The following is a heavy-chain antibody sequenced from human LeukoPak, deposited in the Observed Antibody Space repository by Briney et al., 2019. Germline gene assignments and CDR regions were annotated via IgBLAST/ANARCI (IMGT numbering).Heavy chain of an antibody. D-gene: IGHD6-19*01. J-gene: IGHJ4*02. CDR2: INPNSGGT. CDR1: GYTFTGYY. V-gene: IGHV1-2*02. CDR3: ARWESQWLPPDRAQSQ. Sequence: GASVKVSCKASGYTFTGYYMHWVRQAPGQGLEWMGWINPNSGGTNYAQKFQGRVTMTRDTSISTAYMELSRLRSDDTAVYYCARWESQWLPPDRAQSQWGQGTLVTVSS.